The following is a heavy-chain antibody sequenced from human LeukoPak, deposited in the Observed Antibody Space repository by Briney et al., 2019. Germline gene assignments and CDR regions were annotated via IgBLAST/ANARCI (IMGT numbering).Heavy chain of an antibody. Sequence: ASVKVSCKASGYTFTGYYMHWVRQAPGQGLEWMGWINLNSGGTNYAQKFQGRVTMTRDTSISTAYMELSRLRSDDTAVYYCAREDCSSTSCNDAFDIWGQGTMVTVSS. V-gene: IGHV1-2*02. D-gene: IGHD2-2*01. CDR3: AREDCSSTSCNDAFDI. CDR1: GYTFTGYY. CDR2: INLNSGGT. J-gene: IGHJ3*02.